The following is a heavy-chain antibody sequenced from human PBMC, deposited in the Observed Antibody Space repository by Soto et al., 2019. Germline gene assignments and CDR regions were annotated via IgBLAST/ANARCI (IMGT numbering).Heavy chain of an antibody. Sequence: GASVKVSCKASGYTFTSYGISWLRQAPGQGLEWMGWISAYNGNTNYAQKLQGRVTMTTDTSTSTAYMELRSLRSDDTAVYYCARGARTAMVPEAFDIWGQGTMVTVSS. D-gene: IGHD5-18*01. J-gene: IGHJ3*02. CDR1: GYTFTSYG. V-gene: IGHV1-18*01. CDR2: ISAYNGNT. CDR3: ARGARTAMVPEAFDI.